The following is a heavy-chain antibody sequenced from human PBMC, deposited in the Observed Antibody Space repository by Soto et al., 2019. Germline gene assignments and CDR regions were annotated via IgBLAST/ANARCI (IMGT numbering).Heavy chain of an antibody. CDR1: GYTFCKYG. CDR3: AKDCSGASCGFHX. D-gene: IGHD2-15*01. Sequence: ASVKVSCKASGYTFCKYGISWVRQAPGQGLEWVGWISVYHGNTVNAQKFRGRVNMTTDTSTRTDYMELGSLKSDDTAIYYCAKDCSGASCGFHXWGQGTLVTVSX. J-gene: IGHJ4*02. CDR2: ISVYHGNT. V-gene: IGHV1-18*01.